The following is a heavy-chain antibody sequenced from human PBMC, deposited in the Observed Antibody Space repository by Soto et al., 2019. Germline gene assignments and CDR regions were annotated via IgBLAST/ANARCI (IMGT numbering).Heavy chain of an antibody. CDR1: GFSLNTRGVG. CDR2: IHWDDEK. V-gene: IGHV2-5*02. D-gene: IGHD6-19*01. CDR3: AYRPFVLVSGWNFDF. J-gene: IGHJ4*02. Sequence: QITLKESGPTLVIPTQTLTLTCTFSGFSLNTRGVGVGWIRQPPGKALEWVALIHWDDEKRYRPSLRNTLTGTMDTSKNQVVLIMTTMDPVDTATYYCAYRPFVLVSGWNFDFWGQGNLVTVSS.